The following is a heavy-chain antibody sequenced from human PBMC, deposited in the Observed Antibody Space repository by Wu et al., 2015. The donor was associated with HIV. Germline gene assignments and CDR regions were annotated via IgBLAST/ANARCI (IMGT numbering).Heavy chain of an antibody. CDR2: INPNSGGT. Sequence: QVQLVQSGAEVKKPGASVKVSCKASGYTFTGYYMHWVRQAPGQGLEWMGWINPNSGGTNYAQKFQGRVTMTRDTSISTAYMELSRLRPDDTAVYYCARAMLGDSSGWYHYYYYGMDVWGQGTTVTVSS. CDR3: ARAMLGDSSGWYHYYYYGMDV. CDR1: GYTFTGYY. D-gene: IGHD6-19*01. V-gene: IGHV1-2*02. J-gene: IGHJ6*02.